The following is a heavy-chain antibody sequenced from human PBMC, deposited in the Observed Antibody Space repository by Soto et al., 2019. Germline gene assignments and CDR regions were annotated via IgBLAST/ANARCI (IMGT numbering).Heavy chain of an antibody. Sequence: GGSLRLSCAASGFTFSSNWMHWVRRVPGRGLVWVSRINTDGSYRNYVDSVKGRFTTSRDNAKKMLYLQMNDLRVEDTAMYYCARDGEGFWGQGTLVTVSS. J-gene: IGHJ4*02. CDR3: ARDGEGF. V-gene: IGHV3-74*01. CDR2: INTDGSYR. CDR1: GFTFSSNW. D-gene: IGHD2-21*01.